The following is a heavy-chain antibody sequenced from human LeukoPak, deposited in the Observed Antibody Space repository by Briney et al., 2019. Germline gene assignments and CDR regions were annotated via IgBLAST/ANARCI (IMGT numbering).Heavy chain of an antibody. CDR1: GGTFSSYA. D-gene: IGHD3-9*01. Sequence: ASVKVSCKASGGTFSSYAISWVRQAPGQGLERMGGIIPIFGTANYAQKFQGRVTMTEDTSTDTAYMELSSLRSEDTAVYYCATLTNILTGYPTGRDYWGQGTLVTVSS. CDR2: IIPIFGTA. CDR3: ATLTNILTGYPTGRDY. J-gene: IGHJ4*02. V-gene: IGHV1-69*06.